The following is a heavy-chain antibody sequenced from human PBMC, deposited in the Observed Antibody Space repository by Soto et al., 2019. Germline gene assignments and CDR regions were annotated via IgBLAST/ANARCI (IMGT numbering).Heavy chain of an antibody. CDR3: ARDDRAAAAGTTYYFDY. CDR2: ISPYDGNT. D-gene: IGHD6-13*01. CDR1: GYMFTSYG. J-gene: IGHJ4*02. Sequence: GASVKASCKASGYMFTSYGLSWVRQAPGQGLQWMAWISPYDGNTHYAQNLQGRVTVTTDTSTSTAYMELRSLRSDDTAVYFCARDDRAAAAGTTYYFDYWGEGTLVTVS. V-gene: IGHV1-18*01.